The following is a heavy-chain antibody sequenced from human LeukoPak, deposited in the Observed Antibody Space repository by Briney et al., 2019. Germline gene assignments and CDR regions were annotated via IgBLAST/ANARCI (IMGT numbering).Heavy chain of an antibody. V-gene: IGHV3-23*01. Sequence: GGSLRLSCAASGFTFSNYAMSWVRQAPGKGLRWVSAFSGSGGSTYYAGSVKGRFTISRDNAKNSLYLQMNSLRAEDTAVYYCARVRIAVAGGFDYWGQGTLVTVSS. CDR3: ARVRIAVAGGFDY. J-gene: IGHJ4*02. D-gene: IGHD6-19*01. CDR2: FSGSGGST. CDR1: GFTFSNYA.